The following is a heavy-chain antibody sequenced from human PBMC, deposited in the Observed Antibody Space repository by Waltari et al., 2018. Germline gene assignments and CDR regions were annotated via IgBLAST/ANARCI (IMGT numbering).Heavy chain of an antibody. CDR2: ISGGGGST. CDR3: AKDADNDNYGLFDY. V-gene: IGHV3-23*01. J-gene: IGHJ4*02. Sequence: EVQLLESGGGLVQPGGSLRLSCVASGLTFSDYARTWVRQAPGKGLEWVAGISGGGGSTYYADSVRGRFTISRDNSQNTLFLQMNSLRAEDAALYYCAKDADNDNYGLFDYWGQGTLVTVSS. CDR1: GLTFSDYA. D-gene: IGHD4-17*01.